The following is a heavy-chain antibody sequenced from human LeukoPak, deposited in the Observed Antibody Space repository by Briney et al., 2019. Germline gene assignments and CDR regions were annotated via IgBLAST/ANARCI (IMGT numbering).Heavy chain of an antibody. D-gene: IGHD3-9*01. CDR1: GGSISSYY. CDR3: AREYYDILTGYRRYYFDY. Sequence: SETLSLTCTVSGGSISSYYWSWIRQPPGKGLEWIGEINHSGSTNYNPSLKSRVTISVDTSKNQFSLKLSSVTAADTAVYYCAREYYDILTGYRRYYFDYWGQGTLVTVSS. V-gene: IGHV4-34*01. J-gene: IGHJ4*02. CDR2: INHSGST.